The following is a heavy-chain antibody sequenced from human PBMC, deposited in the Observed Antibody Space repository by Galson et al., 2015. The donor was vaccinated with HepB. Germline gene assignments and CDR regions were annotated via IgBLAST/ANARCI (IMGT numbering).Heavy chain of an antibody. J-gene: IGHJ5*02. V-gene: IGHV6-1*01. CDR2: TYYRSKWYN. D-gene: IGHD6-19*01. CDR3: ARDAPGQWLVSWFDP. CDR1: GDSVSSHSAA. Sequence: CAISGDSVSSHSAAWNWIRQSPSRGLEWLGRTYYRSKWYNDYAVSVKSRITINPDTSKNQFSLQLNSVTPEDTAVYYCARDAPGQWLVSWFDPWGQGTLVTVSS.